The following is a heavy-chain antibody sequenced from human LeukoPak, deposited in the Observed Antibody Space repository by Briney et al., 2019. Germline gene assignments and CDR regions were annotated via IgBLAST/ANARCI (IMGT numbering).Heavy chain of an antibody. V-gene: IGHV1-2*06. J-gene: IGHJ5*02. CDR1: GYTFTGYY. D-gene: IGHD6-19*01. CDR2: INPNSGGT. CDR3: ASEGAVAGTRVGNWFDP. Sequence: ASVKVSCKASGYTFTGYYMHWVRQAPGQGLEWMGRINPNSGGTNYAQKFQGRATMTRDTSISTAYMELSRLRSDDTAVYYCASEGAVAGTRVGNWFDPWGQGTLVTVSS.